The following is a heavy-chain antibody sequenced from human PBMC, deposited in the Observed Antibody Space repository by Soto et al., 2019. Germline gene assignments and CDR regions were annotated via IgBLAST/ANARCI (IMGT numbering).Heavy chain of an antibody. J-gene: IGHJ5*02. CDR2: ISYDGSNK. Sequence: GGSLRLSCAASGFTFSSYGMHWVRQAPGKGLEWVAVISYDGSNKYYADSVKGRFTISRDNSKNTLYLQMNSLRAEDTAVYYCAKVTVPLVLIGWFDPWGQGTLVTVSS. CDR3: AKVTVPLVLIGWFDP. CDR1: GFTFSSYG. V-gene: IGHV3-30*18. D-gene: IGHD6-6*01.